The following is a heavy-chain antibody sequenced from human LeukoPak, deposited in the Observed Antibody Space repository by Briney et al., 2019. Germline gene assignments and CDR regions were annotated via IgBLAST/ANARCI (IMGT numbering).Heavy chain of an antibody. J-gene: IGHJ5*02. D-gene: IGHD2-15*01. CDR1: GGSISSYY. Sequence: SETLSLTCTVSGGSISSYYWSCIRQPPGKGLKWIGYIYYSGSTNYNPSLKSRVTISVDTSKNQFSLKLTSVTAADTAVYYCARGVVAARFWFDPWGQGTLVTVSS. CDR3: ARGVVAARFWFDP. CDR2: IYYSGST. V-gene: IGHV4-59*01.